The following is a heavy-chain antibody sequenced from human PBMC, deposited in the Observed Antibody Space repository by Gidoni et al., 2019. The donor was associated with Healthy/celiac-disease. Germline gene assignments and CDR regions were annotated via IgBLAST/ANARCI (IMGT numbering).Heavy chain of an antibody. J-gene: IGHJ4*02. CDR1: GFTFSSYE. CDR3: ARTIVGAEGVDY. V-gene: IGHV3-48*03. CDR2: ISSSGSTI. D-gene: IGHD1-26*01. Sequence: EVQLVESGGGLVQPGGSLRLSCAASGFTFSSYEMNWVRQAPGKGLEGVSYISSSGSTIYYADSVKGRFTISRDNAKNSLYLQMNSLRAEDTAVYYCARTIVGAEGVDYWGQGTLVTVSS.